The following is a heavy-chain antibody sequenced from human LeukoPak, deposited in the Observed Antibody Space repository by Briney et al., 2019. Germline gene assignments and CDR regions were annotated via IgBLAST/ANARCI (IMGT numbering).Heavy chain of an antibody. CDR2: IIPIFGIA. D-gene: IGHD6-13*01. V-gene: IGHV1-69*04. CDR1: GGTFSSYA. CDR3: ARVSGIAAAGWFDP. J-gene: IGHJ5*02. Sequence: GASVKVSCKASGGTFSSYAISWVRQAPGQELEWMGRIIPIFGIANYAQKFQGRVTITADKSTSTAYMELSSLRSEDTAVYYCARVSGIAAAGWFDPWGQGTLVTVSS.